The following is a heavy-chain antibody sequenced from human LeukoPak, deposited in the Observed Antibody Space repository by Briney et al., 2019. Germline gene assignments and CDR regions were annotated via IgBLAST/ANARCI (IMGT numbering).Heavy chain of an antibody. D-gene: IGHD2-15*01. Sequence: SETLSLTCAVSGYSISSGSYYWSWIRQPAGKGLEWIGRIYTSGSTNYNPSLKSRVTISVDTSKNQFSLKLSPVTAADTAVYYCARVRRVRGCSGGSCYSEFDYWGQGTLVTVSS. V-gene: IGHV4-61*02. CDR2: IYTSGST. CDR3: ARVRRVRGCSGGSCYSEFDY. J-gene: IGHJ4*02. CDR1: GYSISSGSYY.